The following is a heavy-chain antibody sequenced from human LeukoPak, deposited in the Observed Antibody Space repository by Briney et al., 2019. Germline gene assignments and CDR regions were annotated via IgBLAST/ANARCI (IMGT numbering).Heavy chain of an antibody. CDR3: ATNAGSYYGSGSYHSF. CDR2: ISGSGGST. J-gene: IGHJ4*02. V-gene: IGHV3-23*01. Sequence: GGSLRLSCAASGFVFSSYSFNWVRQAPGKGLEWVSAISGSGGSTYYEDSVKGRFTISRDNSKNTLFLLMNSLRVEDSAVYYCATNAGSYYGSGSYHSFWGQGTLVTVSS. CDR1: GFVFSSYS. D-gene: IGHD3-10*01.